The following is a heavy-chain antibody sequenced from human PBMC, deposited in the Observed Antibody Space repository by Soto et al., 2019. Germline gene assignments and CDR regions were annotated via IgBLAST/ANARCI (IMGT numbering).Heavy chain of an antibody. D-gene: IGHD6-6*01. V-gene: IGHV3-33*01. CDR2: IWYDGSNK. CDR1: GFTFSSYG. Sequence: QVQLVESGGGVVQPGRSLRLSCAASGFTFSSYGMHWVRQAPGKGLEWVAVIWYDGSNKYYADSVKGRFTISRDNSKNTLYLQMNSLRAEDTAVYYCARDPYGSSGYAVGAFDIWGQGTMVTVSS. J-gene: IGHJ3*02. CDR3: ARDPYGSSGYAVGAFDI.